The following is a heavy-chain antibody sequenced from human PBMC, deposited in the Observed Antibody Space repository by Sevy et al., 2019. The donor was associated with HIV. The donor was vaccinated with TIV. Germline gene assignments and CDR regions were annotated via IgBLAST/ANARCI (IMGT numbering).Heavy chain of an antibody. V-gene: IGHV4-61*01. D-gene: IGHD3-16*01. CDR2: IYKTGST. CDR1: GGSVSSGTYY. J-gene: IGHJ6*03. Sequence: ETLSLSCSVSGGSVSSGTYYWSWIRQPPGKGLEWIGHIYKTGSTNYKLSLQSRVNISVDTSTNQFSRRLRSVTAADTDVYYCARVPRGQLWYSGSLGGYYYHMDVWGKGTTVTVSS. CDR3: ARVPRGQLWYSGSLGGYYYHMDV.